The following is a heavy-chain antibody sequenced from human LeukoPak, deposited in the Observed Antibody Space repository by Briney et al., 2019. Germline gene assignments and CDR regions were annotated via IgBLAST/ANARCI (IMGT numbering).Heavy chain of an antibody. CDR2: ISSSSSTI. CDR3: ASGTMVRGVKEPSAY. CDR1: GFTFSSYS. V-gene: IGHV3-48*01. D-gene: IGHD3-10*01. Sequence: PGGSLRPSCAASGFTFSSYSMNWVRQAPGKGLEWVSYISSSSSTIYYADSVKGRFTISRDNAKNSLYLQMNSLRAEDTAVYYCASGTMVRGVKEPSAYWGQGTLVTVSS. J-gene: IGHJ4*02.